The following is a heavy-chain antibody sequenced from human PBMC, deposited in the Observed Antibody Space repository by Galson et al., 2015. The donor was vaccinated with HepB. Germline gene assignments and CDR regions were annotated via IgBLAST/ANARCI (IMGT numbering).Heavy chain of an antibody. V-gene: IGHV1-69*01. CDR1: GGTFSSYA. CDR2: IIPIFGTA. D-gene: IGHD3-3*01. CDR3: ARDTRTAIFGVVILEGPYGMDV. Sequence: SCKASGGTFSSYAISWVRQAPGQGLEWMGGIIPIFGTANYAQKFQGRVTITADESTSTAYMELSSLRSEDTAVYYCARDTRTAIFGVVILEGPYGMDVWGQGTTVTVSS. J-gene: IGHJ6*02.